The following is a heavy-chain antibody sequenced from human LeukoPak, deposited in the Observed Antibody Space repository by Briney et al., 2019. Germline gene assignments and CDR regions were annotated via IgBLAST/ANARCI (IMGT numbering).Heavy chain of an antibody. V-gene: IGHV3-23*01. CDR3: AKGRANWGLAEGGGYFDY. D-gene: IGHD7-27*01. CDR1: GFTFINYA. J-gene: IGHJ4*02. Sequence: GGSLRLSCAASGFTFINYAMSWVRQAPGKGLEWVSAISGSDGSTYYADSVKGRFTISRDNSKNTLYLQMNNLRVEDTALYYCAKGRANWGLAEGGGYFDYWGQGTLVTVSS. CDR2: ISGSDGST.